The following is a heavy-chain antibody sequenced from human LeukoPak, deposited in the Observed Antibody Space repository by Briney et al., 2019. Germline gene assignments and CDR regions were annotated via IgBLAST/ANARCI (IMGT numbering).Heavy chain of an antibody. D-gene: IGHD3-10*01. CDR3: ARHVNYYGSGRYLDY. CDR2: IYYTGST. J-gene: IGHJ4*02. Sequence: SSETLSLTCTVSGGSISSSSYYWGWIRQPPGKGLEWIGSIYYTGSTYYNPSLKSRVTISVDTSKNQFSLKLSSVTAADTAVYYCARHVNYYGSGRYLDYWGQGTLVTVSS. V-gene: IGHV4-39*01. CDR1: GGSISSSSYY.